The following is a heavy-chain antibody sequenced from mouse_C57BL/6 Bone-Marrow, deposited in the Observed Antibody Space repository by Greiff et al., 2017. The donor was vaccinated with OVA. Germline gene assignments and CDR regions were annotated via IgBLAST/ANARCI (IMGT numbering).Heavy chain of an antibody. CDR2: ISYDGSN. D-gene: IGHD1-1*02. J-gene: IGHJ2*01. Sequence: VQLKQSGPGLVKPSQSLSLTCSVTGYSITSGYYWNWIRQFPGNKLEWMGYISYDGSNNYNPSLKNRISITRDTSKNPFFLKLKSVTTEDTATDYCARERWGPMDYFDYWGKGTTLTVSS. CDR1: GYSITSGYY. V-gene: IGHV3-6*01. CDR3: ARERWGPMDYFDY.